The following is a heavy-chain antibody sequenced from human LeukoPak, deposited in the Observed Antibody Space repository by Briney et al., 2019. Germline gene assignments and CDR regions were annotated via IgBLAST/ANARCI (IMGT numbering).Heavy chain of an antibody. J-gene: IGHJ4*02. CDR1: GFTFSSYS. D-gene: IGHD4-17*01. Sequence: GGSLRLSCAASGFTFSSYSMNWVRQAPGKGLEWVASISSSSSYIYYADSVKGRFTISRDNAKNSLYLQMNSLRAEDTAVYYCARDNEGGDYVPDHWGQGTLVTVSS. CDR3: ARDNEGGDYVPDH. V-gene: IGHV3-21*01. CDR2: ISSSSSYI.